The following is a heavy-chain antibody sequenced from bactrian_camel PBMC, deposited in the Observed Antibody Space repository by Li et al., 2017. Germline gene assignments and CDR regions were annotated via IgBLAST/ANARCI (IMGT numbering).Heavy chain of an antibody. V-gene: IGHV3S55*01. Sequence: HVQLVESGGGSVQDGGALRLACVGSGHTFRSYCMAWFRQRPGKEREGVATVVSAGGENYADSVKGRFTISRDNSKNTVYLQMNNLKPEDTAAYYCAAGPVIAISSCPLDPGNYWGQGTQVTVS. J-gene: IGHJ4*01. D-gene: IGHD4*01. CDR2: VVSAGGE. CDR3: AAGPVIAISSCPLDPGNY. CDR1: GHTFRSYC.